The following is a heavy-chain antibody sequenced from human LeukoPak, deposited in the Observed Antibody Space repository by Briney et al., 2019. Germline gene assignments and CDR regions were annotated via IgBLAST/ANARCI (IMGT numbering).Heavy chain of an antibody. CDR1: GGSISSSSYY. Sequence: SESLSLTCTVSGGSISSSSYYWGWIRQPPGQGLEWVGSIYYSGSTYYTPSLKSPVTISVDTSKNQFSLRLSSVTAADTAVYYCAREGSGSYDWFDPWGQGTLVTVSS. D-gene: IGHD3-10*01. CDR2: IYYSGST. CDR3: AREGSGSYDWFDP. J-gene: IGHJ5*02. V-gene: IGHV4-39*01.